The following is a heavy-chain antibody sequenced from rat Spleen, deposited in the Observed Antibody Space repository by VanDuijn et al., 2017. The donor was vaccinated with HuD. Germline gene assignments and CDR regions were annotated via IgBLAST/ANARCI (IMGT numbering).Heavy chain of an antibody. J-gene: IGHJ2*01. D-gene: IGHD1-4*01. CDR2: VSSGGDS. Sequence: QVQLKESGPGLVQPSQTLSLTCTVSGFSLTSNGISWVRQPPGKGLEWIAAVSSGGDSYYNSGLKSRLSISREISTRQVFLKINSLQTEDTAIYFCTRERVPGFAFYFDYWGQGVMVTVSS. CDR3: TRERVPGFAFYFDY. CDR1: GFSLTSNG. V-gene: IGHV2S12*01.